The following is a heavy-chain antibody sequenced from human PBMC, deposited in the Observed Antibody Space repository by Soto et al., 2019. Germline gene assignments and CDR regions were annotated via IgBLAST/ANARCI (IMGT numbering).Heavy chain of an antibody. D-gene: IGHD3-16*02. CDR1: GGSISSGGYY. J-gene: IGHJ4*02. V-gene: IGHV4-31*03. CDR3: ALARLRLGELSSPFDY. Sequence: SETLSLTCTVSGGSISSGGYYWSWIRQHPGKGLEWIGYIYYSGSTYYNPPLKSRVTISVDTSKNQFSLKLSSVTAADTAVYYCALARLRLGELSSPFDYWGQGTLVTVSS. CDR2: IYYSGST.